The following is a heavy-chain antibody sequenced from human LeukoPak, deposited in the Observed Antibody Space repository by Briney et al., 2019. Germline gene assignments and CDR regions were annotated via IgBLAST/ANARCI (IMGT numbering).Heavy chain of an antibody. D-gene: IGHD3-22*01. J-gene: IGHJ4*02. Sequence: SETLSLTCVVSGGSLSTHHWSWTRQSPGRGLEWIGYISDSGSTNYNPSLKSRVTISVDTSKNQFSLMLSSVTAADTAVYYCARGYDSSAYYPFNYWGQGTLVTVSS. CDR1: GGSLSTHH. CDR3: ARGYDSSAYYPFNY. V-gene: IGHV4-59*11. CDR2: ISDSGST.